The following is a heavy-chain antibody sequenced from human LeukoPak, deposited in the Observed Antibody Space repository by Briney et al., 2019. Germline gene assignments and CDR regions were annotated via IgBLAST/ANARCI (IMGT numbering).Heavy chain of an antibody. CDR2: ISGSSST. V-gene: IGHV3-23*01. CDR3: AKGYQLLFYYYYYVDV. CDR1: GFTFNNYA. D-gene: IGHD2-2*01. Sequence: WGSLRLSCAASGFTFNNYAMSWLRQAPGKGLEWVSGISGSSSTYYADSVKGRFTISRDNSKNTFYLQMNSLRAEDTAVYYCAKGYQLLFYYYYYVDVWGKGTTVTVSS. J-gene: IGHJ6*03.